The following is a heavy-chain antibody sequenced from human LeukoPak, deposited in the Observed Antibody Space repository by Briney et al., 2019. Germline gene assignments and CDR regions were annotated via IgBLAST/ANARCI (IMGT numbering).Heavy chain of an antibody. CDR3: AKDDVYYDSFDY. V-gene: IGHV3-23*01. Sequence: GGSLRLSCAASGFTSSSYAMSWVRQAPGKGLEWVSAISGSGGSTYYADSVKGRFTISRDNSKNTLYLQMNSLRAEDTAVYYCAKDDVYYDSFDYWGQGTLVTVSS. J-gene: IGHJ4*02. CDR2: ISGSGGST. D-gene: IGHD3-22*01. CDR1: GFTSSSYA.